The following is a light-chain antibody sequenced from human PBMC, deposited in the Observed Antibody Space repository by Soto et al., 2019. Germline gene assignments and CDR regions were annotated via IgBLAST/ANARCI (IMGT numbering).Light chain of an antibody. Sequence: DLPLTQAPSTLSASLGDRVTITCRASQSIRSWLAWYQQKPGKAPKLLIYKASILEGGVPSRFSGSGSGTEFTLTISNLQPDDFASYCCQQYNTYPWTFGQGTKVDIK. CDR1: QSIRSW. CDR2: KAS. J-gene: IGKJ1*01. V-gene: IGKV1-5*03. CDR3: QQYNTYPWT.